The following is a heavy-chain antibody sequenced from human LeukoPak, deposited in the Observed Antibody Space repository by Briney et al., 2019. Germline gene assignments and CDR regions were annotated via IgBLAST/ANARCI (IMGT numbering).Heavy chain of an antibody. J-gene: IGHJ4*02. CDR3: VRDGGVSGYDLLDY. CDR2: IRSSDSTT. D-gene: IGHD5-12*01. V-gene: IGHV3-48*04. Sequence: GGSLRLSCAASGFSFSRYGMKWVRQAPGKGLEWLSYIRSSDSTTYYADSVKGRFTISRDNAKNSLYLQMDSLRVEDTAVYYCVRDGGVSGYDLLDYWGQGTLVTVSS. CDR1: GFSFSRYG.